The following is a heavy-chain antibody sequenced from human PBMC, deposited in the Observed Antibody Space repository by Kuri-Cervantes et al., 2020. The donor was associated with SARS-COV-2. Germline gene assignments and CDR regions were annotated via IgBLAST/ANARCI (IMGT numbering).Heavy chain of an antibody. Sequence: GESLKISCAASGFTFSSYAMSWVRQAPGKGLEWVSAISGSGGSTYYADSVKGRFTISRDNSKNTLYLQMNSLRAEDTAVYYCARNLRGVLWTFDYWGQGTLVTVSS. CDR1: GFTFSSYA. V-gene: IGHV3-23*01. CDR3: ARNLRGVLWTFDY. CDR2: ISGSGGST. D-gene: IGHD3-10*01. J-gene: IGHJ4*02.